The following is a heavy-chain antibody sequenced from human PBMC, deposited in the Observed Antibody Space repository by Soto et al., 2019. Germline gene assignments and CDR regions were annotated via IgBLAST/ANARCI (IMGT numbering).Heavy chain of an antibody. Sequence: QVQLQESGPGLVKPSQTLSLTCTVSGGSISSGDYYWSWIRQPPGKGLEWIGYIYYSGSTYYNPSIKSRVTISVDTSKNQFSLKLSSVTAADTAVYYCARGVSGRELKRVWDYWGQGTLVTVSS. D-gene: IGHD1-26*01. J-gene: IGHJ4*02. V-gene: IGHV4-30-4*01. CDR1: GGSISSGDYY. CDR2: IYYSGST. CDR3: ARGVSGRELKRVWDY.